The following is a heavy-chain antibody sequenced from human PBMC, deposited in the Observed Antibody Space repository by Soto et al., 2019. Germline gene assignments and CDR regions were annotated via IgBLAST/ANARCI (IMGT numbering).Heavy chain of an antibody. CDR1: GFSLSTREMC. Sequence: SGPTLVNPTQTLTLTCTFSGFSLSTREMCVSWIRQSPGKALEWLARIDWDDEKYYSTPLKTRLTISKDTSKNQVVLTMTNMDPVDTATYYCARMLRAAAGNYYYYYYMDVWGKGTTVTVSS. CDR3: ARMLRAAAGNYYYYYYMDV. J-gene: IGHJ6*03. CDR2: IDWDDEK. D-gene: IGHD6-13*01. V-gene: IGHV2-70*11.